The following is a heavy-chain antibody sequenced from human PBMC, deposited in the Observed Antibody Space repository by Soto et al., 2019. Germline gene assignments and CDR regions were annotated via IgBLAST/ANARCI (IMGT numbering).Heavy chain of an antibody. CDR1: GFTFSHYA. D-gene: IGHD1-26*01. CDR3: AKDGSHNFDY. Sequence: QVQLVESGGGVVQPGRSLRLSCAASGFTFSHYAMHWVRQAPGKGLEWVALMSYDGSNEYYADSVKGRFTISRDNSKNKLYLQMNRLRAEDTAVYYSAKDGSHNFDYWGQGTLVTVSS. CDR2: MSYDGSNE. J-gene: IGHJ4*02. V-gene: IGHV3-30*18.